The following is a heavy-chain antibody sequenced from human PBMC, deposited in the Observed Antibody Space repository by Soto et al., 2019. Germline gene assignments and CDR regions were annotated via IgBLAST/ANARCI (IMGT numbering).Heavy chain of an antibody. Sequence: GGSLRLSCAASGFTFSSYEMNWVRQAPGKGLEWVPYISSSGRTTYYADSVKGRFTISRDNAKNSLSLQMNSLRADDTAVYYCARDRDELVGIFPYYYGMDVWGQGPTVTVSS. CDR2: ISSSGRTT. V-gene: IGHV3-48*03. J-gene: IGHJ6*02. CDR3: ARDRDELVGIFPYYYGMDV. D-gene: IGHD2-21*01. CDR1: GFTFSSYE.